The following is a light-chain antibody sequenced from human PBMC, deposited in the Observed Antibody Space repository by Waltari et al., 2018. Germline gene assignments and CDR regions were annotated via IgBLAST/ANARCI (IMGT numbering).Light chain of an antibody. CDR2: DAS. V-gene: IGKV1-13*02. Sequence: AIQLTQSPPSLSATVGDRVTITCRASQGISSALAWYQQKPGKAPKLLIYDASSLERGVPSRFSGSGSGTDFTLTISSLQPEDFATYYCQQFNSYPYTFGQGTKLEIK. J-gene: IGKJ2*01. CDR3: QQFNSYPYT. CDR1: QGISSA.